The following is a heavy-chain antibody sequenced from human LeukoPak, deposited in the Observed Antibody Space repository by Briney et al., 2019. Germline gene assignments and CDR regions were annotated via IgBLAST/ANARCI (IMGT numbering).Heavy chain of an antibody. CDR2: ISAYNGNT. D-gene: IGHD2-2*01. J-gene: IGHJ3*02. Sequence: ASVKVSCKASGYTFTSYGISWVRQAPGQGLEWMGWISAYNGNTNYAQKLQGSVTMTTDTSTSTAYMELRSLRSDDTAVYYCARDRPLYCSSTSCYAGALRTAFDIWGQGTMVTVSS. CDR3: ARDRPLYCSSTSCYAGALRTAFDI. CDR1: GYTFTSYG. V-gene: IGHV1-18*01.